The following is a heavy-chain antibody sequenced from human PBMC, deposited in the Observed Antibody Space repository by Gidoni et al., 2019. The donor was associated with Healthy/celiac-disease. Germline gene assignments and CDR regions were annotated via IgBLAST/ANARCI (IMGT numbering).Heavy chain of an antibody. CDR1: GFTFRRYA. CDR3: AKANPGYCSGGSCSD. J-gene: IGHJ4*02. Sequence: EVQLLESGGGLVQPGGSLRLSCAASGFTFRRYAMGWVRQAPGKGLDWVSAISGSGGSTYYADSVKGRFTISRDNSKNTLYLQMNSLRAEDTAVYYCAKANPGYCSGGSCSDWGQGTLVTVSS. V-gene: IGHV3-23*01. D-gene: IGHD2-15*01. CDR2: ISGSGGST.